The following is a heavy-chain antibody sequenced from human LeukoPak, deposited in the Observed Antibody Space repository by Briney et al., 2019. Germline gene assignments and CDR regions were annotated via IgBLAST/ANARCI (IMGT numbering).Heavy chain of an antibody. CDR2: ISSSSSYI. J-gene: IGHJ6*03. V-gene: IGHV3-21*01. CDR3: ARDQVFFDYYYMDV. CDR1: GFTFSSYN. Sequence: GGSLRLSCAASGFTFSSYNMNWVRQAPGKGLEWVSSISSSSSYIYYADSVKGRFTISRDNAKNSLYLQMNSLRAEDTAVYYCARDQVFFDYYYMDVWGKGTTVTVSS.